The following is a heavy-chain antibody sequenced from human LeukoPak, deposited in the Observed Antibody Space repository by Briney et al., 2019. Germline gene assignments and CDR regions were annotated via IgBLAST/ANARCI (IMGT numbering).Heavy chain of an antibody. CDR2: IYYSGST. J-gene: IGHJ6*02. V-gene: IGHV4-39*07. Sequence: SETLSLTCTVSGGSISSSSYYWGWIRQPPGKGLEWIGSIYYSGSTYYNPSLKSRVTISVDTSKNQFSLKLSSVTAADTAVYYCARDNRYFDPGVYYYNGMDVWGQGTTVIVSS. CDR1: GGSISSSSYY. D-gene: IGHD3-9*01. CDR3: ARDNRYFDPGVYYYNGMDV.